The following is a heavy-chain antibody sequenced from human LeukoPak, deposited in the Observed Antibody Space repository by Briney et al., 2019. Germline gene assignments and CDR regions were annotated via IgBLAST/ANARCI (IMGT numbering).Heavy chain of an antibody. Sequence: PSQTLSLTCTVSGGSFSSVDYCWSWIRQPPGKGLEWSGYISYSGSTYYNPSLKSRVTLSVDTSKNQFSLKLSSVTAADTAVYYCARDLSGKDAFDSWGQGTMVTVSS. CDR1: GGSFSSVDYC. CDR3: ARDLSGKDAFDS. V-gene: IGHV4-30-4*01. CDR2: ISYSGST. D-gene: IGHD3-3*01. J-gene: IGHJ3*02.